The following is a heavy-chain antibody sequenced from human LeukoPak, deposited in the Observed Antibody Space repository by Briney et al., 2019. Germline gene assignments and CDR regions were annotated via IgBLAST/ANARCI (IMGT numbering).Heavy chain of an antibody. V-gene: IGHV3-23*01. Sequence: GGSLRLSCTASGFTFSSYAMSWVRQAPGKGLECVSTISGSGGSTYYTDSVEGRFTISRDNSKNALFLQMNSLRAEDSAVYYCAKGSASWSRSPLHYWGQGTLVTVSS. D-gene: IGHD6-6*01. CDR1: GFTFSSYA. J-gene: IGHJ4*02. CDR3: AKGSASWSRSPLHY. CDR2: ISGSGGST.